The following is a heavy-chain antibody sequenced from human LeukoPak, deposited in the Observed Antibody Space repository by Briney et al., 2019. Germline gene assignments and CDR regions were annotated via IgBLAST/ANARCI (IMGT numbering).Heavy chain of an antibody. CDR1: GGSISSSTDY. CDR2: MYYSGST. D-gene: IGHD4-11*01. Sequence: SETLSLTCTVSGGSISSSTDYWGWVRQPPGKGLEWIRTMYYSGSTYYNPSLKSRVTISIDTSKNQFSLKLSSVTAVDTAVYYCARHIDNSRFDPWGQGTLVTVSS. CDR3: ARHIDNSRFDP. J-gene: IGHJ5*02. V-gene: IGHV4-39*01.